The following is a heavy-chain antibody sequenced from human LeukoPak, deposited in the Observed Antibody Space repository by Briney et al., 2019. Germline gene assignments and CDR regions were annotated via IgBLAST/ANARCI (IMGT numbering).Heavy chain of an antibody. CDR1: GFVFSKAW. CDR3: TTDLGDGRGGF. V-gene: IGHV3-15*01. D-gene: IGHD3-16*01. Sequence: GGSLRLSCTASGFVFSKAWMRWVRQTPEKGLEWVGRFISKNDGGTTDYAAPVKGRFTVSRDDSKNTLYLQMNSLKTEDTALYYCTTDLGDGRGGFGGQGTLVTVSS. CDR2: FISKNDGGTT. J-gene: IGHJ4*02.